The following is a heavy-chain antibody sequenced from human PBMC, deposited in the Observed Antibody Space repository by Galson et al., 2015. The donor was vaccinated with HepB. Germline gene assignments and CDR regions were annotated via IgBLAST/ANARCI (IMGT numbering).Heavy chain of an antibody. CDR3: ARDLRGGLVTPPGSLDY. D-gene: IGHD4-23*01. J-gene: IGHJ4*02. CDR1: GFTFSSYA. V-gene: IGHV3-30-3*01. CDR2: ISYDGSNK. Sequence: SLRLSCAASGFTFSSYAMHWVRQAPGKGLEWVAVISYDGSNKYYADSVKGRFTISRDNSKNTLYLQMNSLRAEDTAVYYCARDLRGGLVTPPGSLDYWGQGTLVTVSS.